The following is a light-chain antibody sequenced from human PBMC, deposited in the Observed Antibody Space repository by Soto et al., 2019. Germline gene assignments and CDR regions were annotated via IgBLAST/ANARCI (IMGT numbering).Light chain of an antibody. CDR2: EVS. CDR3: CSSTGISTLL. J-gene: IGLJ1*01. Sequence: SALTQPAPVSGTPGQSITISCTGTTSDIGTYSYVSWYQQHAGKAPKLIIYEVSHRPSGVSNRFSGSKSGSTASLTISGLQAEDEAHYCCSSTGISTLLFATGTKVTVL. CDR1: TSDIGTYSY. V-gene: IGLV2-14*01.